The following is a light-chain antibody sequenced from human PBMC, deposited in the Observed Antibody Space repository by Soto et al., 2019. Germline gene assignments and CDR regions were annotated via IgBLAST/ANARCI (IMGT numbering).Light chain of an antibody. J-gene: IGKJ1*01. Sequence: EIVLTQSPGTLSLSPGERATLSCRASQSVSTNYLAWYQQQPGQAPRPLIYGASSRATGTPDRFSGSGSGTDFTLTISRLEPEDFAVYYCQQYGSSPWTFGQGTKVEIK. CDR1: QSVSTNY. CDR3: QQYGSSPWT. CDR2: GAS. V-gene: IGKV3-20*01.